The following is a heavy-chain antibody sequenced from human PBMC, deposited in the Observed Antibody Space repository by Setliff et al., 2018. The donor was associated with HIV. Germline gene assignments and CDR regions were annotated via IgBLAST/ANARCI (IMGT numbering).Heavy chain of an antibody. CDR1: GVSISSHY. Sequence: SETLSLTCNVSGVSISSHYWSWIRQPPGKGLEWIGTLYFSGSTNYNSSLKSRVTISGDTSKNLFSLEVTSVTAADTAVYFCARPVSKNFYGMDAWGRGATVTVSS. CDR3: ARPVSKNFYGMDA. J-gene: IGHJ6*02. CDR2: LYFSGST. V-gene: IGHV4-59*11.